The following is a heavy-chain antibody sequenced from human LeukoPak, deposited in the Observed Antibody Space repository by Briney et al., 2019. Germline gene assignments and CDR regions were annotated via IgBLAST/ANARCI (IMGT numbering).Heavy chain of an antibody. CDR2: IYPGDSDT. D-gene: IGHD2-2*01. J-gene: IGHJ3*02. Sequence: GESLKISCKGCGYSFTSYWIGWVRQMPGKGLEWMGIIYPGDSDTRYSPSFQGQVTISADKSISTAYLQWSSLKASDTAMYYCAIPPGLCPLGNDAFDIWGQGTMVTVSS. V-gene: IGHV5-51*01. CDR1: GYSFTSYW. CDR3: AIPPGLCPLGNDAFDI.